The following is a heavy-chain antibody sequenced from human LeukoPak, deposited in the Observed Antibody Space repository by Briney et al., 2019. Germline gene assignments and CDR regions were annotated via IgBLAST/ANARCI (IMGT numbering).Heavy chain of an antibody. V-gene: IGHV4-30-4*08. Sequence: PSETLSLTCTVSGGSISSGDYYWSWIRQPPGKGLEGIGYIYYSGSTYYNPSLKSRVTISVDTSKNQFSLKLSSVTAADTAVYYCARDQLHGPPGYFDYWGQGTLVTVSS. J-gene: IGHJ4*02. D-gene: IGHD1-1*01. CDR3: ARDQLHGPPGYFDY. CDR1: GGSISSGDYY. CDR2: IYYSGST.